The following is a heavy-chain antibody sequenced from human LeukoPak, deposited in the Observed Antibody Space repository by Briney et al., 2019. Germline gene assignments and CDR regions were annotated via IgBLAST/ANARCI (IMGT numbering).Heavy chain of an antibody. V-gene: IGHV4-4*07. D-gene: IGHD3-10*01. CDR2: IYTSGST. CDR1: GGSTSSYY. CDR3: ARAGGLLWFGELYPGFDY. J-gene: IGHJ4*02. Sequence: PSETLSLTCTVSGGSTSSYYWSWIRQPAGKGLEWIGRIYTSGSTNYNPSLKSRVTMSVDTSKNQFSLKLSSVTAADTAVYYCARAGGLLWFGELYPGFDYWGQGTLVTVSS.